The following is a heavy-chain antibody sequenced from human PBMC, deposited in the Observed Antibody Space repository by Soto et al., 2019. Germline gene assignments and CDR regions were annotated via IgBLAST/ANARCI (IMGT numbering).Heavy chain of an antibody. V-gene: IGHV3-33*01. CDR2: IWYDGSNK. D-gene: IGHD2-21*01. CDR1: GFTFSSYA. Sequence: QVQLVDSGGGVVQPGRSLRLSCAASGFTFSSYAMHWVRQAPGKGLEWVAVIWYDGSNKYYADSVKGRCTISRDKSKKTLYLQMNSLSAEDTAVYYSARDGRYCGGECYSFYYYYGMDVWGQGTTVTVSS. CDR3: ARDGRYCGGECYSFYYYYGMDV. J-gene: IGHJ6*02.